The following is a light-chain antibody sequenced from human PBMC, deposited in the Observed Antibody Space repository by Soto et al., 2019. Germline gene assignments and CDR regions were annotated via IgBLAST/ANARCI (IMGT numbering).Light chain of an antibody. CDR3: SSYTSSSTLSTYV. Sequence: QSALTQPASVSGSPGQSITISCTGTSSDVGGYNYVSWYQHHPGKAPKLMTYDVSNRPSGVSNRFSGSKSGNTASLIISGLQADDEADYYCSSYTSSSTLSTYVFGTGTKLTVL. CDR2: DVS. CDR1: SSDVGGYNY. J-gene: IGLJ1*01. V-gene: IGLV2-14*03.